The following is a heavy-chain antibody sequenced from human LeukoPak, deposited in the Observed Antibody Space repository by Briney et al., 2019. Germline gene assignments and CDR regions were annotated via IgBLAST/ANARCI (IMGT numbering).Heavy chain of an antibody. Sequence: SETLSLTCAVYGGSFRGYYWSWIRQPPGKGLEWIGEINHSGSTNYNPSLKSRVTISVDTSKNQFSLKLSSVTAADTAVYYCARYPSGWSYRGKAFDIWGQGTMVTVSS. D-gene: IGHD1-26*01. J-gene: IGHJ3*02. CDR1: GGSFRGYY. CDR3: ARYPSGWSYRGKAFDI. V-gene: IGHV4-34*01. CDR2: INHSGST.